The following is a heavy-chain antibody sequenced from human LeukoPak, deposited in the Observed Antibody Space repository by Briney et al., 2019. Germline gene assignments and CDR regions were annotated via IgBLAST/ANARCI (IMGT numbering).Heavy chain of an antibody. CDR2: IYYSGNT. CDR3: ATKYCSSTACPVGLVDY. Sequence: PSETLSLTCTVSGGSISSRTYYWGWIRQPPGKGLEWIGSIYYSGNTYYNPSLKSRVTVSVDTSKNQFSLKLSSVTAADTAVYYCATKYCSSTACPVGLVDYWGQGTLVTVSS. CDR1: GGSISSRTYY. J-gene: IGHJ4*02. V-gene: IGHV4-39*01. D-gene: IGHD2-2*01.